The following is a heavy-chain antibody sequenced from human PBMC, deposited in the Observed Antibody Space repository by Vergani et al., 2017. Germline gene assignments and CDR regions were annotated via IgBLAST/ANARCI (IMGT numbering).Heavy chain of an antibody. Sequence: EVQLLESGGGLVPPGGSLRLSCAASGFTFSSYVMSWVRPAPGRGLEWVSAFSGSGGSTYYADSVKGRFTISRDNSKNTLYLQMNSLRAEDTAVYYCAKDRAYYNWNVKIDYWSEGSLGTVSS. J-gene: IGHJ4*02. CDR2: FSGSGGST. CDR3: AKDRAYYNWNVKIDY. CDR1: GFTFSSYV. V-gene: IGHV3-23*01. D-gene: IGHD1-1*01.